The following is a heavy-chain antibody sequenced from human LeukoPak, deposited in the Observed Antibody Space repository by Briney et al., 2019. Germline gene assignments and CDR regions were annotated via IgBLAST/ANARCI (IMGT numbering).Heavy chain of an antibody. CDR2: IRNKALYGTS. D-gene: IGHD3-10*02. V-gene: IGHV3-49*04. CDR3: VRESVRDYYFDF. J-gene: IGHJ4*02. CDR1: GFRFGGYA. Sequence: PGRSLRLSCSGSGFRFGGYALSWVRQAPGKGLEWVGFIRNKALYGTSEYAASVEGRFAISRDDSNNIVYLQMNSLKTEDTAVYFCVRESVRDYYFDFWGQGTLVTVSS.